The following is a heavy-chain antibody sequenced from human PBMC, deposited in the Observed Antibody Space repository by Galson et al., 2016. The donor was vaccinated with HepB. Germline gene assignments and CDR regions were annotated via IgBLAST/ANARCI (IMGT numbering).Heavy chain of an antibody. CDR2: IYYGGST. Sequence: SETLSLTCTVSGGSISSSNYYWGWIRQPPGKGLEWIGLIYYGGSTYYNPSLKSRVTISVDPSKHQRSLKLSSVTAADTAVYYCARNHDFWSGYSEFDYWGQGTLVTVSS. J-gene: IGHJ4*02. CDR1: GGSISSSNYY. V-gene: IGHV4-39*01. D-gene: IGHD3-3*01. CDR3: ARNHDFWSGYSEFDY.